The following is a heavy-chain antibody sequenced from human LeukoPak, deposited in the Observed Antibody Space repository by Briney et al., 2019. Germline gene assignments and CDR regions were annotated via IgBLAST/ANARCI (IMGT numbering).Heavy chain of an antibody. CDR1: GFTLSSYE. J-gene: IGHJ4*02. V-gene: IGHV3-74*01. CDR2: INSDGSRT. CDR3: ARESPREVTLDH. Sequence: GGSLRLSCAASGFTLSSYEMHWVRQAPGKGLVWVSRINSDGSRTGYADSVKGRFTISRDNAKNTLYLQMNSLRAEDTAIYYCARESPREVTLDHWGQGTLVTVSS. D-gene: IGHD2-21*02.